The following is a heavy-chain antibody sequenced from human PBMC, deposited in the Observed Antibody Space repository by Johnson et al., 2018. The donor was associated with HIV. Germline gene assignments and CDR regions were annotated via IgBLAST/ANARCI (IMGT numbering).Heavy chain of an antibody. CDR1: GFTFSSNA. V-gene: IGHV3-30*02. D-gene: IGHD6-19*01. CDR3: AKGSGSGWLRDAFDM. J-gene: IGHJ3*02. Sequence: QVQLVESGGGVVQPGGSLRLSCAASGFTFSSNAMHWVRQAPGKGLEWVAFIVYDGSKKYYADSVKGRFTISRDNSKNTLYLEMNSLRAEDTAVYYCAKGSGSGWLRDAFDMWGQGTMVTVSS. CDR2: IVYDGSKK.